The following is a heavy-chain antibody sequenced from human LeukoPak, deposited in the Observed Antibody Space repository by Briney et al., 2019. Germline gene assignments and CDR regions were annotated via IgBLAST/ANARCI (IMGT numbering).Heavy chain of an antibody. V-gene: IGHV1-2*02. CDR3: ARGGGTYYYYYFMDV. D-gene: IGHD1-26*01. Sequence: ASVKVSCKASGNTFTSYYIHWVRQAPGQGLEWMGMINPNGGDTHYAQKFQGRVTMTGDTSVSTAYMELSSLKSDDTAVYYCARGGGTYYYYYFMDVWGKGTAVTVSS. J-gene: IGHJ6*03. CDR2: INPNGGDT. CDR1: GNTFTSYY.